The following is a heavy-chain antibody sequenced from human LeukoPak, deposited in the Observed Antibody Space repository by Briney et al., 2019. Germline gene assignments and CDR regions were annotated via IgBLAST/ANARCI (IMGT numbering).Heavy chain of an antibody. J-gene: IGHJ4*02. V-gene: IGHV1-69*05. Sequence: SSVKVSCKASGGTFTSYAISWVRQAPGQGLEWMGGIIPIFGTANYAQKFQGRVTITTDESTSTAYMELSSLRSEDTAVYYCARDHDILTGYLDYWGQGTLVTVSS. D-gene: IGHD3-9*01. CDR3: ARDHDILTGYLDY. CDR2: IIPIFGTA. CDR1: GGTFTSYA.